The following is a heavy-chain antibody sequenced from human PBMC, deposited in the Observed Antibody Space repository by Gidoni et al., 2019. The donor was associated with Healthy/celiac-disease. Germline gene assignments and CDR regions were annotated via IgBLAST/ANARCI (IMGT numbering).Heavy chain of an antibody. J-gene: IGHJ4*02. CDR3: ARVDYGDYFLDY. Sequence: QVQLVEAGGGVVKPGGSLRLSCAASGFTFSEYSMSWLSQAPGKGLEWVSYISSSSSYTNYADSVKGRFTISSDNAKNSLYLQMNSLRAEDTAVYYCARVDYGDYFLDYWGQGTLVTVSS. V-gene: IGHV3-11*06. CDR1: GFTFSEYS. D-gene: IGHD4-17*01. CDR2: ISSSSSYT.